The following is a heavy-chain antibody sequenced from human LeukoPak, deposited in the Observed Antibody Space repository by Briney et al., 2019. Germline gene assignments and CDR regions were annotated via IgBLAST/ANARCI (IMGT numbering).Heavy chain of an antibody. V-gene: IGHV1-24*01. CDR2: FDPEDGET. D-gene: IGHD3-10*01. CDR1: GYTLTELS. CDR3: AAAGLTMVRGVIRLKRWFDP. Sequence: ASVKVSCKVSGYTLTELSMHWVRQAPGKGPEWMGGFDPEDGETIYAQKFQGRVTMTEDTSTDTAYMELSSLRSEDTAVYYCAAAGLTMVRGVIRLKRWFDPWGQGTLVTVSS. J-gene: IGHJ5*02.